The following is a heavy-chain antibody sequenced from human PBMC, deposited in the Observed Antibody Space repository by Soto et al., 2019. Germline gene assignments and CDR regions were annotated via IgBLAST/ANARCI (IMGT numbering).Heavy chain of an antibody. Sequence: PSEILSLICTVSGGSISSSDCYWGWLRQTPGKGLEFIGSMYYSGTTYYNPSLKSRVTISVDTSKNQFTLKLISVTAADTAVYYCAVVDSTGNWFDPWGEGALVTVSS. D-gene: IGHD6-25*01. J-gene: IGHJ5*02. CDR3: AVVDSTGNWFDP. CDR2: MYYSGTT. V-gene: IGHV4-39*01. CDR1: GGSISSSDCY.